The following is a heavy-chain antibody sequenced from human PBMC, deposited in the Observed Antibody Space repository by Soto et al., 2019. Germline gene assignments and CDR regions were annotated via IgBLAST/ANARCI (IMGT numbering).Heavy chain of an antibody. Sequence: SETLSLTCSVFGGSVSSGDFYWGWIRQPPGKGLEWIAHIYDGGGKYYKPSLDSRLSLSVDTSKNQVSLKLTSVTAADTAVYYCARARVVVADGGDFFDSWGQGTLVTVSS. CDR1: GGSVSSGDFY. J-gene: IGHJ4*02. D-gene: IGHD2-21*01. V-gene: IGHV4-30-4*01. CDR3: ARARVVVADGGDFFDS. CDR2: IYDGGGK.